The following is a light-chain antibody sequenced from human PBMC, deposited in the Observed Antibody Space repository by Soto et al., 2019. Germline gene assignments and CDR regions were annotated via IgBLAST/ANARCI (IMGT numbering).Light chain of an antibody. CDR1: SSDVGGYNY. CDR3: SSYTSSSKGV. J-gene: IGLJ1*01. Sequence: QSALTXPASVSGSPGQSITISCTGTSSDVGGYNYVSWYQQHPGKAPKLMIYDVSNRPSGVSNRFSGSKSGNTASLTISGLQAEDEADYYCSSYTSSSKGVFGTGTKVTVL. V-gene: IGLV2-14*01. CDR2: DVS.